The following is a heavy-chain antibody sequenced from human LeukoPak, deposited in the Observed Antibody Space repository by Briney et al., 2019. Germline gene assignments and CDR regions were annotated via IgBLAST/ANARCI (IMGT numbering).Heavy chain of an antibody. CDR2: ISGSGGST. CDR3: AKDTRIAVAGTVDY. D-gene: IGHD6-19*01. J-gene: IGHJ4*02. CDR1: GFTFSSYA. V-gene: IGHV3-23*01. Sequence: GGFLRLSCAASGFTFSSYAMSWVRQAPGKGLEWVSAISGSGGSTYYADSVKGRFTISRDNSKNTLYLQMNSLRAEDTAVYYCAKDTRIAVAGTVDYWGQGTLVTVSS.